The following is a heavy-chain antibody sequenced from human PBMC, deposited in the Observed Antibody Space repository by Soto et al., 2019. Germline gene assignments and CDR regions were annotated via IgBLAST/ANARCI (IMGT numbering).Heavy chain of an antibody. V-gene: IGHV3-73*01. CDR2: IRSKANSYAT. CDR1: GFTFRGSS. Sequence: GGSLILSCAASGFTFRGSSMHWVRQASGKGLEWVGRIRSKANSYATAYAASVKGRFTISRDDSKNTAYLQMNSLKTEDTAVYYCTRTTYYDFWKTKLGAFDIWGQGTMVTVSS. J-gene: IGHJ3*02. CDR3: TRTTYYDFWKTKLGAFDI. D-gene: IGHD3-3*01.